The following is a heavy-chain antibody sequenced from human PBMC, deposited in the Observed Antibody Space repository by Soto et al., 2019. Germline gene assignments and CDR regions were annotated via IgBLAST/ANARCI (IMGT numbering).Heavy chain of an antibody. J-gene: IGHJ6*02. CDR3: ARRVGLSYGMDV. V-gene: IGHV1-18*01. Sequence: QVQLVQSGAEVKKPGASVKVSCKASGYTFPSYGITWVGQAPGQGLEGMGWISAYNGTTNYAQKLQGRVTMTTDTSTSTAYMELRSLRSDATAVYYCARRVGLSYGMDVWGQGPTVTVSS. CDR2: ISAYNGTT. CDR1: GYTFPSYG. D-gene: IGHD1-26*01.